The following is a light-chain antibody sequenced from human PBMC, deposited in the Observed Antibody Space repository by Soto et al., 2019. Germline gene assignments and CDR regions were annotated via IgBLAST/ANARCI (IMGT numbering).Light chain of an antibody. CDR2: AAS. J-gene: IGKJ3*01. CDR3: QTYNSGPGT. CDR1: QGISNY. Sequence: DIQMTQSPSSLSASVGVRVTITCRASQGISNYLAWYQQKPGKVPKLLIYAASTLQSGVPSRFSGSGPGTDSTFTISTLQPEAGATYYCQTYNSGPGTFGTGTKVDIK. V-gene: IGKV1-27*01.